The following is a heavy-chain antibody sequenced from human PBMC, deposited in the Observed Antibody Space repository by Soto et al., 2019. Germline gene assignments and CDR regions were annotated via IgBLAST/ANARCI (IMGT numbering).Heavy chain of an antibody. CDR3: AKELSSSSSYFDY. Sequence: GGSLRLSCAASGFTFSSYGMHWVRQAPGKGLEWVAVISYDGSNKYYADSVKGRFTISRDNSKNTLYLQMNSLRAEDTAVYYCAKELSSSSSYFDYWSQGTLVTVSS. J-gene: IGHJ4*02. D-gene: IGHD6-6*01. V-gene: IGHV3-30*18. CDR1: GFTFSSYG. CDR2: ISYDGSNK.